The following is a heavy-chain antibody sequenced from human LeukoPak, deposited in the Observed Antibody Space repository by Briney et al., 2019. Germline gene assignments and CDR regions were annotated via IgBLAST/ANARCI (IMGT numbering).Heavy chain of an antibody. CDR3: ARQGAAGKYYYYYMDV. CDR2: IYPGDSDT. D-gene: IGHD6-13*01. V-gene: IGHV5-51*01. CDR1: GYSFTSYW. Sequence: GESLKISCKGSGYSFTSYWIGWVRQMPGKGLEWMGIIYPGDSDTRYSPSFQGQVTISADKSISTAYLEWSSLKASDTAIYYCARQGAAGKYYYYYMDVWGKGTTVTVSS. J-gene: IGHJ6*03.